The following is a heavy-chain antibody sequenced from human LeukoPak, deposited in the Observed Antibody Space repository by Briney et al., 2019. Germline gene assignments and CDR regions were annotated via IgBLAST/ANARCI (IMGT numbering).Heavy chain of an antibody. J-gene: IGHJ4*02. Sequence: GGSLRLSCAASGFTFSSYSMNWVRQAPGKGLEWVSYISSSSSTIYYADSVKGRFTISRDNAKNSLYLQMNSLRAEGTAAYYCARPTSGWYGYWGQGTLVTVSS. CDR2: ISSSSSTI. CDR1: GFTFSSYS. CDR3: ARPTSGWYGY. D-gene: IGHD6-19*01. V-gene: IGHV3-48*01.